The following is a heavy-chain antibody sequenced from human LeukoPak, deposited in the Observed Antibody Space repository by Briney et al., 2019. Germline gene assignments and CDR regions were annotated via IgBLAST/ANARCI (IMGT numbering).Heavy chain of an antibody. Sequence: GGSLRLSCAASGFTFSSYAMSWVRQAPGKGLDWVSAISGSGGSTYYADSVKGRFTISRDNSKNTLYLQMNSLRAEDTAVYYCATYNRVSTSMDVWGQGTTVTVSS. D-gene: IGHD1-14*01. V-gene: IGHV3-23*01. CDR3: ATYNRVSTSMDV. CDR1: GFTFSSYA. J-gene: IGHJ6*02. CDR2: ISGSGGST.